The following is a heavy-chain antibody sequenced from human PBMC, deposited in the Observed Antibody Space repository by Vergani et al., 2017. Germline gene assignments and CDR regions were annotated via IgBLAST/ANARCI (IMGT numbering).Heavy chain of an antibody. CDR1: GFSLSTTGVG. Sequence: QITLKESGPTLVKPTQTLTLTCTFSGFSLSTTGVGVGWIRPPPGKALEWLALIYWNDDKRYSPTLRSRITITKDTSKSQVVLTLTNLGPVDTGTYYCAHGRNSMGGVIMVHPYYFDYWGQGTLVTVSS. CDR3: AHGRNSMGGVIMVHPYYFDY. D-gene: IGHD3-10*01. J-gene: IGHJ4*02. CDR2: IYWNDDK. V-gene: IGHV2-5*01.